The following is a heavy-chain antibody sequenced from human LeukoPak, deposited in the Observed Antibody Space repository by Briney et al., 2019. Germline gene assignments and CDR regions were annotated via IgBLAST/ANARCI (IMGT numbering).Heavy chain of an antibody. Sequence: GGSLRLSCAASGFTFSSYAMSWVRQAPGKGLEWVSAISGSGGSTYYADSVKGRCTISRDNSKNTLYLQMNSLKTEDTAVYYCTTENCSSTSCYVYYYYGMDVWGQGTTVTVSS. CDR1: GFTFSSYA. CDR2: ISGSGGST. J-gene: IGHJ6*02. D-gene: IGHD2-2*01. CDR3: TTENCSSTSCYVYYYYGMDV. V-gene: IGHV3-23*01.